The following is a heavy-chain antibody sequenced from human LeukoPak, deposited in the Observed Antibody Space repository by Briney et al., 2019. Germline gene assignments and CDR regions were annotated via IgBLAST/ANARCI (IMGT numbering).Heavy chain of an antibody. CDR2: IESKTDGGTT. Sequence: PGGSLRLSCAASGFTFSNAWMSWVRQIPGKGLEWVGRIESKTDGGTTDYAAPVKGRFTISRDDSTNTLYLQMNSLKSEDTAVYYCTTYGSGRKFDYWGQGILVTVSS. CDR3: TTYGSGRKFDY. V-gene: IGHV3-15*04. D-gene: IGHD3-10*01. CDR1: GFTFSNAW. J-gene: IGHJ4*02.